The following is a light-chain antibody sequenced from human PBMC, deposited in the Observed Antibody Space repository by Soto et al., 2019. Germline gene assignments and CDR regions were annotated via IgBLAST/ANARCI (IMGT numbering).Light chain of an antibody. Sequence: EVVLTQSPATLSLSPGERATLSCRASQRIRTSLAWYQQKPGQAPRLVLFDASNRANGAPARFGGSGSGTDFTVTLKSLEPEEFEVYYSQQRNVRPTITVGKGTRLEI. V-gene: IGKV3-11*01. J-gene: IGKJ5*01. CDR1: QRIRTS. CDR3: QQRNVRPTIT. CDR2: DAS.